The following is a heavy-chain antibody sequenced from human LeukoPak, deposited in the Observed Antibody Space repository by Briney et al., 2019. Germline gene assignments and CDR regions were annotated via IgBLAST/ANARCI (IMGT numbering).Heavy chain of an antibody. CDR1: GGSISSGGYS. D-gene: IGHD4-17*01. V-gene: IGHV4-30-2*01. CDR2: IYHSGST. CDR3: ARDNGDFALDP. Sequence: SETLSLTCAVSGGSISSGGYSWSWIRQPPGKGLEWIGYIYHSGSTYYYPSLKSRVTISVDRSKNQFSLKLSSVTAADTAVYYCARDNGDFALDPWGQGTLVTVSS. J-gene: IGHJ5*02.